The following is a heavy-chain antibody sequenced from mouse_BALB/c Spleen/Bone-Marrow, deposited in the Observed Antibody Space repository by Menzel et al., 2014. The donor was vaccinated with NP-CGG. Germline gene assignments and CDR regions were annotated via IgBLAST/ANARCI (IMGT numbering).Heavy chain of an antibody. Sequence: QVQLQQSGAELVKPGASVKLSCKASGYTFTSYYMYWVKQRPGQGLEWIGEINPSNGGTNFNEKFKSKATLTVDKSSSTAYMQLSSLTSEDSAVYYCTRRLLYYAMGYWGQGTSVTVSS. CDR1: GYTFTSYY. CDR3: TRRLLYYAMGY. D-gene: IGHD2-13*01. CDR2: INPSNGGT. V-gene: IGHV1S81*02. J-gene: IGHJ4*01.